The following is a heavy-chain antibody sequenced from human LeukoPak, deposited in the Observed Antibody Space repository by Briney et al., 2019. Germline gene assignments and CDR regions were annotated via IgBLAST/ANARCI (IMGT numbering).Heavy chain of an antibody. CDR3: ASINHPGKAVATTGSP. J-gene: IGHJ5*02. Sequence: PSETLSLTCTVSGGSISSSSYYWGWIRQPPGKGLEWIGSIYYSGSTYYNPSLKSRVTISLDTSKNQFSLKLSSVTAADTAVYYCASINHPGKAVATTGSPWGQGTLVTVSS. CDR2: IYYSGST. D-gene: IGHD6-19*01. CDR1: GGSISSSSYY. V-gene: IGHV4-39*07.